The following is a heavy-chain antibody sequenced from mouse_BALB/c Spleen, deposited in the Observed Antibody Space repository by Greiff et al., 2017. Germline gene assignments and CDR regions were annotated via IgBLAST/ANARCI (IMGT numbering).Heavy chain of an antibody. V-gene: IGHV1-77*01. CDR3: ARRYYGSSPDV. CDR2: IYPGSGNT. D-gene: IGHD1-1*01. J-gene: IGHJ1*01. CDR1: GYTFTDYY. Sequence: VQLQQSGAELARPGASVKLSCKASGYTFTDYYINWVKQRTGQGLEWIGEIYPGSGNTYYNEKFKGKATLTADKSSSTAYMQLSSLTSEDSAVYFCARRYYGSSPDVWGAGTTVTVSS.